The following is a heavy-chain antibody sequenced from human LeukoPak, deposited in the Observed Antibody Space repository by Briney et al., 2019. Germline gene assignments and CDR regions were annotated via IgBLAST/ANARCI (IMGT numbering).Heavy chain of an antibody. V-gene: IGHV3-30*02. D-gene: IGHD3-10*01. CDR2: IRYDGSNK. CDR1: GFTFSSYG. Sequence: GGSLRLSCAASGFTFSSYGMHWVRQAPGKGLEWVAFIRYDGSNKYYADSVKGRFTISRDNSKNTLYLQMNRLRAEDTAVYYCAKNPMVRGVILPSYFDYWGQGTLVTVSS. CDR3: AKNPMVRGVILPSYFDY. J-gene: IGHJ4*02.